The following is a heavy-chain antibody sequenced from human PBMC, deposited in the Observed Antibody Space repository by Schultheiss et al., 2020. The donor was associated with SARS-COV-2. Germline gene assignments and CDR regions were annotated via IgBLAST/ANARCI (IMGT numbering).Heavy chain of an antibody. D-gene: IGHD1-26*01. CDR3: ARESGRNLCFDY. CDR1: GFTFSSYS. Sequence: GGSLRLSCAASGFTFSSYSMNWVRQAPGKGLEWVSAISGSGGSTYYADSVKGRFTISRDNSKNTLYLQMNSLRAEDTAVYYCARESGRNLCFDYWGQGTLVTVSS. J-gene: IGHJ4*02. V-gene: IGHV3-23*01. CDR2: ISGSGGST.